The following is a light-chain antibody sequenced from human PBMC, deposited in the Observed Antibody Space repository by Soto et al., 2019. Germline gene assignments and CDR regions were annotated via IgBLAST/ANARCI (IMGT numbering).Light chain of an antibody. Sequence: QSALTQPASVSGSPGQSITISCTGTSSDVGGYEYVSWYQQYPGKAPKLMIYEVIDRPAGAPRRFSGSKSGNTASLTITGLQAEGEADYYCSSYRTGGSYVFGTGTKLTVL. CDR2: EVI. CDR1: SSDVGGYEY. CDR3: SSYRTGGSYV. V-gene: IGLV2-14*01. J-gene: IGLJ1*01.